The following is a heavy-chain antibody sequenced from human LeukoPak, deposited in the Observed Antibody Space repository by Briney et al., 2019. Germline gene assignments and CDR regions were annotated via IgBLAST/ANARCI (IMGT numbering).Heavy chain of an antibody. Sequence: GGSLRLSCAAPGFTFSSYAMSWVRQAPGKGLEWVSSISSRSSQIYYADSVKGRFTISRDNAKNSLYLQMNSLRAEDTAVYYCARYSSGFDYWGQGTLVTVSS. J-gene: IGHJ4*02. CDR1: GFTFSSYA. CDR3: ARYSSGFDY. CDR2: ISSRSSQI. V-gene: IGHV3-21*01. D-gene: IGHD3-22*01.